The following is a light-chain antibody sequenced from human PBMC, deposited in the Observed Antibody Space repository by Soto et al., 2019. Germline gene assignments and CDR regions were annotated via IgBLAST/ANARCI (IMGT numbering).Light chain of an antibody. CDR2: DVS. V-gene: IGLV2-14*01. Sequence: QSVLTQPASMSGSPGQSITISCTGTSSDVGGYNYVSWYQQQPGKAPKLMIYDVSNRPSGVSNRFSGSKSGNTASLTISGLQPEDEADYYCSSYTSSSTLYVFGTGTKLTVL. CDR3: SSYTSSSTLYV. J-gene: IGLJ1*01. CDR1: SSDVGGYNY.